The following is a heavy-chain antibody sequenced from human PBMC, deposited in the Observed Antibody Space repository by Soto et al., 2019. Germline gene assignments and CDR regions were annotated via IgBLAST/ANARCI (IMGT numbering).Heavy chain of an antibody. Sequence: GGSLRVSCAASGFTFDDYAMHWVRQVLGKGLEWVSSISWNSGNIGYADSVKGRFTTSRDNAKNSLYLQMNSLRPEDTALYYCVRSKGGYSDGTPFDYWGQGTLVTVAS. CDR1: GFTFDDYA. V-gene: IGHV3-9*01. J-gene: IGHJ4*02. CDR2: ISWNSGNI. CDR3: VRSKGGYSDGTPFDY. D-gene: IGHD5-18*01.